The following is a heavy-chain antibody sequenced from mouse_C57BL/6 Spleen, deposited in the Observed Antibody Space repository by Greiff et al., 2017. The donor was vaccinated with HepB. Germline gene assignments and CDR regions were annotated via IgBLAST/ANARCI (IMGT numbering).Heavy chain of an antibody. CDR3: ARLPNWDSGYFDV. Sequence: EVQLQQSGPELVKPGASVKIPCKASGYTFTDYNMDWVKQSHGKSLEWIGDINPNNGGTIYNQKFKGKATLTVDKSSSTAYMELRSLTSEDTAVYYCARLPNWDSGYFDVWGTGTTVTVSS. CDR2: INPNNGGT. CDR1: GYTFTDYN. J-gene: IGHJ1*03. D-gene: IGHD4-1*01. V-gene: IGHV1-18*01.